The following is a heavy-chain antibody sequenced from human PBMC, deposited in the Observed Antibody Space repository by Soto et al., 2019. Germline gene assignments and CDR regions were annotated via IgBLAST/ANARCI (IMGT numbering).Heavy chain of an antibody. Sequence: PVGSLRLSCAASGFTFSSYGMHWVRQAPGKGLEWVAVIWYDGSNKYYADSVKGRFTISRDNSKNTLYLQMNSLRAEDTAVYYCARDPIFGVVITSYYGMDVWGQGTTVTVSS. V-gene: IGHV3-33*01. J-gene: IGHJ6*02. D-gene: IGHD3-3*01. CDR3: ARDPIFGVVITSYYGMDV. CDR1: GFTFSSYG. CDR2: IWYDGSNK.